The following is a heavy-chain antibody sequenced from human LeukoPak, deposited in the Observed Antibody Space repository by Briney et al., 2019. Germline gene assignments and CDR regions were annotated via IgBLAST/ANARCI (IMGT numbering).Heavy chain of an antibody. CDR3: ARDNIAVALNYYGMDV. J-gene: IGHJ6*02. Sequence: GGSLRLSCAASGFTLSSYGMHWVRQAPGKGLEWVAVIWYDGSNKYYADSVKGRFTISRDNSKNTLYLQMNSLRAEDTAVYYCARDNIAVALNYYGMDVWGQGTTVTVSS. CDR1: GFTLSSYG. CDR2: IWYDGSNK. D-gene: IGHD6-19*01. V-gene: IGHV3-33*01.